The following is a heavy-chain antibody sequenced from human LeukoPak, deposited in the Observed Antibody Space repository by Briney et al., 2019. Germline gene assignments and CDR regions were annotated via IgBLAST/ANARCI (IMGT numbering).Heavy chain of an antibody. V-gene: IGHV4-34*01. D-gene: IGHD5-18*01. CDR3: ATSHYGYHY. CDR1: GGSFSDYY. J-gene: IGHJ4*02. Sequence: MASETLSLTCAVYGGSFSDYYWSWIRQPPGKGLEWIGEINHSGSTNYNPSLKSRVTISVDTSKNQFSLKLTSVTAADTAVYYCATSHYGYHYWGQGILVTVSS. CDR2: INHSGST.